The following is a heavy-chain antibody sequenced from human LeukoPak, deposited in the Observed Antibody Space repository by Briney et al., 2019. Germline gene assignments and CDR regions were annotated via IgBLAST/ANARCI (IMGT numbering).Heavy chain of an antibody. D-gene: IGHD2-2*01. J-gene: IGHJ5*02. V-gene: IGHV1-18*01. CDR3: ARDSVQYQLLCWFDP. CDR1: GYTFTSYG. Sequence: ASVKASCKASGYTFTSYGISWVRQAPGQGLEWMGWISAYNGNTNYAQKLQGRVTMTTDTSTSTAYMELRSLRSDDTAVYYCARDSVQYQLLCWFDPWGQGTLVTVSS. CDR2: ISAYNGNT.